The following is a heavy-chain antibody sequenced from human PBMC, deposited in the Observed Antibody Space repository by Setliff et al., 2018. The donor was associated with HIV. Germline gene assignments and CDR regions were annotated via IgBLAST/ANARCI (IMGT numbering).Heavy chain of an antibody. Sequence: PGGSLRLSCAASGFNFRSYGMTWVRQAPGKGLDWVAHIGSSNHGIHYTASVQGRFTVSRDNAKNTLYLQMNGLRVEDTAVFYCVTDRDGYNHWGHGTLVTVSS. CDR3: VTDRDGYNH. D-gene: IGHD5-12*01. CDR1: GFNFRSYG. V-gene: IGHV3-48*04. J-gene: IGHJ4*01. CDR2: IGSSNHGI.